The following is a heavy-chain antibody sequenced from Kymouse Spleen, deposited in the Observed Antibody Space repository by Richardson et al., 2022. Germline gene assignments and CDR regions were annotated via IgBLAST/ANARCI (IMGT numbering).Heavy chain of an antibody. V-gene: IGHV4-34*01. CDR1: GGSFSGYY. CDR3: ARVYGSGSYYMMDV. CDR2: INHSGST. J-gene: IGHJ6*02. D-gene: IGHD3-10*01. Sequence: QVQLQQWGAGLLKPSETLSLTCAVYGGSFSGYYWSWIRQPPGKGLEWIGEINHSGSTNYNPSLKSRVTISVDTSKNQFSLKLSSVTAADTAVYYCARVYGSGSYYMMDVWGQGTTVTVSS.